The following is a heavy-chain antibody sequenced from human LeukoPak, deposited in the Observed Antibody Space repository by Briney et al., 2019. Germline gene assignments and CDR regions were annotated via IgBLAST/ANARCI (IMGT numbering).Heavy chain of an antibody. V-gene: IGHV4-59*01. Sequence: SETLSLTCTVPGGSISSYYWSWIRQPPGKGLEWIGYIYYSGSTNYNPSLKSRVTISVDTSKNQFSLKLSSVTAADTAVYYCARAEGDSSGYEDRDAFDIWGQGTMVTVSS. CDR1: GGSISSYY. J-gene: IGHJ3*02. CDR2: IYYSGST. CDR3: ARAEGDSSGYEDRDAFDI. D-gene: IGHD3-22*01.